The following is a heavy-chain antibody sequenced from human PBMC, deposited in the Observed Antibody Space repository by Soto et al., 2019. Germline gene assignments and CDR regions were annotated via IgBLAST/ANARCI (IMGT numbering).Heavy chain of an antibody. V-gene: IGHV3-7*01. CDR1: GLTFSSSW. CDR3: ARDPAPVGYRGLDV. J-gene: IGHJ6*02. Sequence: GGSLRLSCAASGLTFSSSWMTWVRQAPGKGLAWVANIKEDGSEKYYVDSVKGRFTISRDNTNESLYLQMNSLRAEDTAVYYCARDPAPVGYRGLDVWGQGTTVTVSS. CDR2: IKEDGSEK. D-gene: IGHD5-12*01.